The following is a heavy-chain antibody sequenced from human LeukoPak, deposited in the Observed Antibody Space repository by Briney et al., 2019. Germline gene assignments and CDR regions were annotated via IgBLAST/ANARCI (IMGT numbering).Heavy chain of an antibody. Sequence: ASGTLSLTCTVSGGSISSSSYYWGWIRQPPGKGLEWIGSIYYSGSTYYNPSLKSRVTISVDTSKNQFSLKLSSVTAADTAVYYCARGQGRFGELVGYWGQGTLVTVSS. V-gene: IGHV4-39*07. CDR1: GGSISSSSYY. D-gene: IGHD3-10*01. CDR3: ARGQGRFGELVGY. J-gene: IGHJ4*02. CDR2: IYYSGST.